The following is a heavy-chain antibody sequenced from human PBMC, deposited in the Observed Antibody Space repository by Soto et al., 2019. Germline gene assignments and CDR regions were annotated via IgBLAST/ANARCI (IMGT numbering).Heavy chain of an antibody. V-gene: IGHV3-33*01. Sequence: GGSLRLSCSASGFTFSSYGMHWVRQAPGKGLEWVAVIWFDGSNKYYADSVKGRFTISRDNSKNPLSLQMNSLRAEDTAVYYCARDAADIVVAAATIDYYGMDVWGQGTTVTVSS. CDR2: IWFDGSNK. CDR1: GFTFSSYG. CDR3: ARDAADIVVAAATIDYYGMDV. J-gene: IGHJ6*02. D-gene: IGHD2-2*02.